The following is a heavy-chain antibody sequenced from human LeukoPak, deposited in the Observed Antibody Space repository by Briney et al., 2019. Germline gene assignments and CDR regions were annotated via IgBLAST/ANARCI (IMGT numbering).Heavy chain of an antibody. CDR1: GYTFTSYD. CDR3: ARDWGALSFDY. J-gene: IGHJ4*02. CDR2: MNPNSGNT. Sequence: AASVKVSCKASGYTFTSYDINWVRQATGQGLEWMGWMNPNSGNTGYAQKFQGRVTITRNTSISTAYMELRSLRSDDTAVYYCARDWGALSFDYWGQGTLVTVSS. V-gene: IGHV1-8*03. D-gene: IGHD3-16*01.